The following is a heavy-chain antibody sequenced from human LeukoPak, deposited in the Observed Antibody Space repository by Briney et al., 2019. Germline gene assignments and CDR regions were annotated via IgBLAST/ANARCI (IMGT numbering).Heavy chain of an antibody. CDR1: GGTFSSYA. J-gene: IGHJ6*03. Sequence: GASVKVSCKASGGTFSSYAINWVRQAPGQGLEWMGGTIPIFGTANYAQKFQGRVTITTDESTSTAYMELSSLRSEDTAVYYCATRNSGYCSSTSCIHNYYYYMDVWGKGTTVTVSS. CDR3: ATRNSGYCSSTSCIHNYYYYMDV. D-gene: IGHD2-2*01. V-gene: IGHV1-69*05. CDR2: TIPIFGTA.